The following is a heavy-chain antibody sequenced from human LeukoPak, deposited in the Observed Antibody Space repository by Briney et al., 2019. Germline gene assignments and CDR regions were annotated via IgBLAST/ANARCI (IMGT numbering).Heavy chain of an antibody. CDR1: GYTFTNYG. D-gene: IGHD3-10*01. CDR3: ASEAGYYYGSGSSYYFDY. Sequence: ASVKVSCKASGYTFTNYGISWVRQAPGQGLEWMGWISAYNGNTNYAQKLQGRVTITADKSTSTAYMELSSLRSEDTAVYYCASEAGYYYGSGSSYYFDYWGQGTLVTVSS. V-gene: IGHV1-18*01. J-gene: IGHJ4*02. CDR2: ISAYNGNT.